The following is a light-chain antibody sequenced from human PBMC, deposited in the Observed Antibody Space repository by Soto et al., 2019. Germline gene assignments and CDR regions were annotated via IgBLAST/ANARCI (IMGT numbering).Light chain of an antibody. CDR2: GAS. J-gene: IGKJ1*01. Sequence: EIVLTQSPGTLSLSPGERATLSCRASTGISSSNLAWYQQKAGQAPRLLIYGASSRATGIPDRFSGSGSGTDFSLTVSRLVTEDFAVYYCQQYGGSPVFGQGTKVEIK. CDR1: TGISSSN. CDR3: QQYGGSPV. V-gene: IGKV3-20*01.